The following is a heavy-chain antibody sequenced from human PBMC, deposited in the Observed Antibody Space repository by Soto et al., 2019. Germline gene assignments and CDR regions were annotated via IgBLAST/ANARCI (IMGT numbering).Heavy chain of an antibody. D-gene: IGHD5-18*01. V-gene: IGHV3-15*07. CDR2: LKSKTRGGTP. J-gene: IGHJ3*02. CDR1: GFTLSNAW. CDR3: ATEGYTYGYHACNT. Sequence: GGSLRLSCAVSGFTLSNAWVSWVRQAPGKGLEWVGRLKSKTRGGTPDYAAPVKGRFTISGDDSKNTLFLDMNSLKTEDTAVYYCATEGYTYGYHACNTWGQGTMVTVSS.